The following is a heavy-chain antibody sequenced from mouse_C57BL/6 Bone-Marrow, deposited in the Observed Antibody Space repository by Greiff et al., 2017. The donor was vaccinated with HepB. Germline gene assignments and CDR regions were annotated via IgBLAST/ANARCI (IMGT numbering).Heavy chain of an antibody. CDR3: ARSDYYGFYFDY. J-gene: IGHJ2*01. CDR2: IYPRSGNT. D-gene: IGHD1-1*01. CDR1: GYTFTSYG. Sequence: QVQLQQSGAELARPGASVKLSCKASGYTFTSYGISWVKQRTGQGLEWIGEIYPRSGNTYYNEKFKGKATLTADKSSSTAYMELRSLTSEDSAVSFCARSDYYGFYFDYWGQGTTLTVSS. V-gene: IGHV1-81*01.